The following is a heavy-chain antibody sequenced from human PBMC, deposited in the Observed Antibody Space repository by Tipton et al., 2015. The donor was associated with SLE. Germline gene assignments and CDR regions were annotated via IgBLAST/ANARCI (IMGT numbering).Heavy chain of an antibody. CDR2: IRSKAYGGTT. CDR3: TRVPDYYYYGMDV. J-gene: IGHJ6*02. Sequence: SLRLSCTASGFTFGDYAMSWVRQAPGKGLEWVGFIRSKAYGGTTEYAASVKGRFTISRDDSKSIAYLQMNSLKTEDTAVYYCTRVPDYYYYGMDVWGQGTTVTVSS. CDR1: GFTFGDYA. V-gene: IGHV3-49*04.